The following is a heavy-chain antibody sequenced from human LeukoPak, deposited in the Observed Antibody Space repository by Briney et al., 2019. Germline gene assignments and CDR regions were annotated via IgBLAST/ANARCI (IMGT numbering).Heavy chain of an antibody. J-gene: IGHJ6*02. V-gene: IGHV3-23*01. CDR3: AKANCGSECFYIMDV. Sequence: GGSLRLSCAASGFTSSNFAMNCVRQAPGKGLECVSSISGSTGRTYYADSVKGRFTISRDDSKDTVYLEMNSLRAEDTALYFCAKANCGSECFYIMDVWGQGTMVTVSS. CDR2: ISGSTGRT. D-gene: IGHD3-16*01. CDR1: GFTSSNFA.